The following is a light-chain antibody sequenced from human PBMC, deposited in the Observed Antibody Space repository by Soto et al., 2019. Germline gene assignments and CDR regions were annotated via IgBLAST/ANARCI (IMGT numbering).Light chain of an antibody. J-gene: IGLJ1*01. CDR2: EVN. CDR3: QSYDSSLSLYV. CDR1: SSDVGAYNY. Sequence: QSALTQPPSASGSPGQSVAISCTGTSSDVGAYNYVCWYQQHPGKAPKLMIYEVNKRPSGVPDRFSGSKSGNTASLTVSGLQAEDEADYYCQSYDSSLSLYVFGNGTKVTVL. V-gene: IGLV2-8*01.